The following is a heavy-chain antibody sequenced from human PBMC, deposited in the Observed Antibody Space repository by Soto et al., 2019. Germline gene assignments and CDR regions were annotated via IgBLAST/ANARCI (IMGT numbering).Heavy chain of an antibody. D-gene: IGHD1-26*01. CDR1: GFTFSAYG. J-gene: IGHJ6*02. CDR2: ISYDGSNK. V-gene: IGHV3-30*18. CDR3: AKVTFSGDYYYSYGLDV. Sequence: GSLRLSCAASGFTFSAYGMHWVRQAPGKGLEWVAVISYDGSNKYYADSVKGRSTISRDNSRNTLYLQMNSLRAEDTAVYFCAKVTFSGDYYYSYGLDVWGQGTTVTVSS.